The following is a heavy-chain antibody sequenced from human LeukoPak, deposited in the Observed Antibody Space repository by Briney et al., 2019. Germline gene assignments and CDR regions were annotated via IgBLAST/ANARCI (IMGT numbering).Heavy chain of an antibody. CDR2: IYYSGST. V-gene: IGHV4-39*07. CDR1: GDSISSSSSY. J-gene: IGHJ4*02. D-gene: IGHD2-2*01. CDR3: AREVRSTSDPYHFDY. Sequence: SETLSLTCSVSGDSISSSSSYWGWIRQPPGKGLEWIGSIYYSGSTYYNPSLKSRVTISVDTSKSQFSLKLSSVTAADTAVYYCAREVRSTSDPYHFDYWGQGTLVTVSS.